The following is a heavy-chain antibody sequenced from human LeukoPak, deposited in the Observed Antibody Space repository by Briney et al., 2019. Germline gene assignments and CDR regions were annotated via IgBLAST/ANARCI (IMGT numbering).Heavy chain of an antibody. CDR3: ARGYDILTGYGRYYYYGMDV. Sequence: SETLSLTCSVSGGSISSSTYYWGWIRQPPGKGLEWIGSIYNSGSTNYNPSLKSRVTISVDTSKNQFSLKLSSVTAADTAVYYCARGYDILTGYGRYYYYGMDVWGQGTTVTVSS. J-gene: IGHJ6*02. V-gene: IGHV4-39*07. CDR1: GGSISSSTYY. D-gene: IGHD3-9*01. CDR2: IYNSGST.